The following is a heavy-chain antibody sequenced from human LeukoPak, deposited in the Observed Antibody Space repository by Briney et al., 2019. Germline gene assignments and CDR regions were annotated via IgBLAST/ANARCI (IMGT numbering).Heavy chain of an antibody. J-gene: IGHJ4*02. CDR1: GFTFSRYW. CDR2: INSDGSST. V-gene: IGHV3-74*01. D-gene: IGHD2-21*02. Sequence: PGGSLRLSCAASGFTFSRYWMHWVRQAPGKGLVWVSRINSDGSSTGYADSVKGRFTISRDNAKNTLYLQMNSLRAEDTAVYYCARDPAFPCGGDCYFDYWGQGTLVTVSS. CDR3: ARDPAFPCGGDCYFDY.